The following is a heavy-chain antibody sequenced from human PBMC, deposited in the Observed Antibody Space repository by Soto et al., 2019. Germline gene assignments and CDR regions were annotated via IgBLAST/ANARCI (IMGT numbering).Heavy chain of an antibody. V-gene: IGHV5-51*01. D-gene: IGHD3-22*01. CDR3: ARHSQQPEPYYDSSGHQAHWFDP. Sequence: GESLKISCKGSGYSFTSYWIGWVRQMPGKGLEWMGIIYPGDSDTRYSPSFQGQVTISADKSISTAYLQWSSLKASDTAMYYCARHSQQPEPYYDSSGHQAHWFDPWGQGTLVTVSS. CDR2: IYPGDSDT. J-gene: IGHJ5*02. CDR1: GYSFTSYW.